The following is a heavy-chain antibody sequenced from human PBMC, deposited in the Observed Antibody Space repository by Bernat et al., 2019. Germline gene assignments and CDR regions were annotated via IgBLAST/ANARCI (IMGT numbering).Heavy chain of an antibody. D-gene: IGHD6-25*01. V-gene: IGHV3-33*01. CDR2: IWYDGSNK. CDR1: GFTFSSYG. Sequence: QVQMVESGGGVVQPGRSLRLSCAASGFTFSSYGMHWVRQAPGKGLEWVAVIWYDGSNKYYADSVKGRFTISRDNSKNTMHMQMNSLRVEDTAVYYGARLGSGWSLDYWGQGTLLTVSS. J-gene: IGHJ4*02. CDR3: ARLGSGWSLDY.